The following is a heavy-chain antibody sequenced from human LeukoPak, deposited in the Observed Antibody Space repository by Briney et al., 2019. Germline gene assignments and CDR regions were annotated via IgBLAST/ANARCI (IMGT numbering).Heavy chain of an antibody. V-gene: IGHV4-34*01. Sequence: SETLSLTCAVYGGSFSGYYWSWIRQPPGKGLEWIGEINHSGSSNYNPSLKSRVTISVDTSKNQFSLKLSSVTAADTAVYYCARGDYFDYWGQGTLVTVSS. CDR2: INHSGSS. CDR1: GGSFSGYY. CDR3: ARGDYFDY. J-gene: IGHJ4*02.